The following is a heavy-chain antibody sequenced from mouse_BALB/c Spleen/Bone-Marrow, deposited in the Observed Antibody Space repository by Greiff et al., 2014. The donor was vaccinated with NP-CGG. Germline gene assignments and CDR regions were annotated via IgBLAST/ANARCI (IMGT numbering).Heavy chain of an antibody. D-gene: IGHD2-3*01. Sequence: EVKLVESGGDLVKPGGSLKLSCAASGFTFSNYGMSWVRQTSDKRLEWVATISSGGSYTYYPDSVKGRFTISRDSAKNTLYLQMSSLKSEDTAMYYCARRDGGPMDYWGQGTSVTVSS. CDR3: ARRDGGPMDY. J-gene: IGHJ4*01. CDR1: GFTFSNYG. V-gene: IGHV5-6*02. CDR2: ISSGGSYT.